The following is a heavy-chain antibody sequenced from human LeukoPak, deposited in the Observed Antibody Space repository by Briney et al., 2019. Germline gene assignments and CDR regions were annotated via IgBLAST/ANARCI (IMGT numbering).Heavy chain of an antibody. Sequence: GGSLRLSCAASGFTFSSYAMHWVRQAPGKGLVWVAVISYDGSNKYYADSVKGRFTISRDNSKNTLYLQMNSLRAEDTAVYYCAKGGAYYYDSSGYYRNLDYWGQGTLVTVSS. CDR2: ISYDGSNK. J-gene: IGHJ4*02. CDR3: AKGGAYYYDSSGYYRNLDY. V-gene: IGHV3-30*04. CDR1: GFTFSSYA. D-gene: IGHD3-22*01.